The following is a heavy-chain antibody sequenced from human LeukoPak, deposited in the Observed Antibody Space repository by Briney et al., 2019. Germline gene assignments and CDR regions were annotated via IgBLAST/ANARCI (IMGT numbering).Heavy chain of an antibody. CDR2: INWNGGVI. CDR1: GFTFDDYG. J-gene: IGHJ4*02. D-gene: IGHD3-22*01. Sequence: GGSLRLSCAASGFTFDDYGMSWVRQAPGKGLEWVSGINWNGGVISYADSVKGRFTISRDNAKNSLYLQMNSLRAEDTALYYCVRGYSSGYYFDFWGQGTLVTVSP. V-gene: IGHV3-20*04. CDR3: VRGYSSGYYFDF.